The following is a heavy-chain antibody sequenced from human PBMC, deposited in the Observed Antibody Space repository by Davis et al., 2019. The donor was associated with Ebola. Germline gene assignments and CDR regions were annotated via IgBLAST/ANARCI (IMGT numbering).Heavy chain of an antibody. CDR2: ISYDGSNK. CDR1: GFTFSSYA. J-gene: IGHJ3*02. D-gene: IGHD1-26*01. V-gene: IGHV3-30-3*01. Sequence: PGGSLRLSCAASGFTFSSYAMHWVRQAPGKGLEWVAVISYDGSNKYYADSVKGRFTISRDNSKNTLYLQMKSLRAEDTAVYYCARKLGIVGATNAFDIWGQGTMVTVSS. CDR3: ARKLGIVGATNAFDI.